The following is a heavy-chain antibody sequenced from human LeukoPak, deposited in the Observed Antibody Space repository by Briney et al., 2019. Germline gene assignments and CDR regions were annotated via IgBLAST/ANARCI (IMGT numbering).Heavy chain of an antibody. CDR1: GGSISSSSYY. Sequence: PSETLSLTCTVSGGSISSSSYYWGWIRQPPGKGLEWIGSIYYSGSTYYNPSLKSRVTISVDTSKNQFTLKLSSVTAADTAVYYCARVQIGNIVVVPAAIDYWGQGTLVTVSS. D-gene: IGHD2-2*01. V-gene: IGHV4-39*06. J-gene: IGHJ4*02. CDR2: IYYSGST. CDR3: ARVQIGNIVVVPAAIDY.